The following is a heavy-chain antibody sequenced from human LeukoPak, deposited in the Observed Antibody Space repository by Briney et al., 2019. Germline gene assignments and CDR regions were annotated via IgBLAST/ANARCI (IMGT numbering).Heavy chain of an antibody. CDR3: VRGLTTIDY. J-gene: IGHJ4*02. CDR1: GFTVSSNY. CDR2: IYRGGDT. Sequence: GGSLRLSCAASGFTVSSNYMSWVRQAPGKGLEWVSVIYRGGDTYYADSVKGRFTISRDISENTLYLQMNSLRVEDTAVYYCVRGLTTIDYWGQGTLVTVSS. D-gene: IGHD3-22*01. V-gene: IGHV3-53*01.